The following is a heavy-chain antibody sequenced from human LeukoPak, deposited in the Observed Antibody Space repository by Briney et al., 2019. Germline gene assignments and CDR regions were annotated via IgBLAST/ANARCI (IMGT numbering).Heavy chain of an antibody. CDR2: ITGGGTNI. V-gene: IGHV3-23*01. Sequence: GGSLRLSCAASGFTFSTYAMTWVRQAPGKGLEWVSSITGGGTNIYYPDSVKGRFTISRDDSKNTLYLQMNSLRADDTALYYCAKDRRTSSYSSLDYWGHGTLVTVSS. CDR3: AKDRRTSSYSSLDY. CDR1: GFTFSTYA. D-gene: IGHD2-15*01. J-gene: IGHJ4*01.